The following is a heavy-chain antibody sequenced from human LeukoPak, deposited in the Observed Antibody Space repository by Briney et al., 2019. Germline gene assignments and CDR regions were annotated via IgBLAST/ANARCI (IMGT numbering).Heavy chain of an antibody. J-gene: IGHJ6*02. Sequence: ASVKVSCKASGYTFTSYDINWVRQATGQGLEWMGWMNPNSGNTGYAQKFQGRVTMTRNTSISTAYMELSSLRSEDTAVYYCARGYCGGDCYDPKYYYYYGMDVWGQGTTVTVSS. D-gene: IGHD2-21*02. V-gene: IGHV1-8*01. CDR2: MNPNSGNT. CDR1: GYTFTSYD. CDR3: ARGYCGGDCYDPKYYYYYGMDV.